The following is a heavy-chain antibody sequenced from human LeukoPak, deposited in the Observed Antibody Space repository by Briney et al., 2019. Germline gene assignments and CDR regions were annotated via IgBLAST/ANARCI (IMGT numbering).Heavy chain of an antibody. CDR1: GFTFSSYW. J-gene: IGHJ6*03. Sequence: GGSLRLSRAASGFTFSSYWMSWVRQAPGKGLEWVANIKQDGSEKYYVDSVKGRFTISRDNAKNSLYLQVNSLRAEDTAVYYCARDLRGYDSSGYPYYYMDVWGKGPRSPSP. CDR2: IKQDGSEK. D-gene: IGHD3-22*01. CDR3: ARDLRGYDSSGYPYYYMDV. V-gene: IGHV3-7*01.